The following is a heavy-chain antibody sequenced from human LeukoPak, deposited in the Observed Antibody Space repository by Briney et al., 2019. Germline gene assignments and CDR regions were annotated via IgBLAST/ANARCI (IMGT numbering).Heavy chain of an antibody. CDR2: IYYSGST. CDR1: GGSISSSRFY. Sequence: SETLSLTCIVSGGSISSSRFYWGWIRQPPGKGLEWIGTIYYSGSTYYNPSLKSRVTISADTSKNQFSLNLSSVTAADTGVYYCARHVSSDLRIVVVTSDWYFDRWGRSTLVTVSS. D-gene: IGHD2-21*02. J-gene: IGHJ2*01. V-gene: IGHV4-39*01. CDR3: ARHVSSDLRIVVVTSDWYFDR.